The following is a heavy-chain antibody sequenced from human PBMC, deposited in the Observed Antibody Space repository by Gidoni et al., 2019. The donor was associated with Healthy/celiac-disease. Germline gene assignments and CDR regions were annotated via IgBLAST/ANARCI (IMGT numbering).Heavy chain of an antibody. CDR1: GGTFSSYA. CDR3: ARSGHYYDSSGYYHGHFDY. CDR2: IIPIFGTA. J-gene: IGHJ4*02. D-gene: IGHD3-22*01. V-gene: IGHV1-69*01. Sequence: QVQLVQSGAEVKKPGSSVKVSCKASGGTFSSYAISWVRQAPGQGLEWMGGIIPIFGTANYAQKFQGRVTITADESTSTAYMELSSLRSEETAVYYCARSGHYYDSSGYYHGHFDYWGQGTLVTVSS.